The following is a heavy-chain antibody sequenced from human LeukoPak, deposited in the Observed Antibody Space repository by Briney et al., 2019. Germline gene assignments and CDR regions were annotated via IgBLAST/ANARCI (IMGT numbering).Heavy chain of an antibody. CDR2: ISSSSSYI. J-gene: IGHJ4*02. D-gene: IGHD6-19*01. Sequence: GGSLRLSCAASGFTFSSYSMNWVRQAPGKGLEWVSSISSSSSYIYYADSVKGRFTISRDNAKNSLYLQMNSLRAEDTAVYYCARAISSGDFDYWGQGTLVTVSS. V-gene: IGHV3-21*01. CDR3: ARAISSGDFDY. CDR1: GFTFSSYS.